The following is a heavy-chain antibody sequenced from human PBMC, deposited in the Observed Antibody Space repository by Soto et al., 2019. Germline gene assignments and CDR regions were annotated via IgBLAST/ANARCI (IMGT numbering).Heavy chain of an antibody. D-gene: IGHD6-19*01. CDR1: GFTFSYFS. V-gene: IGHV3-23*01. J-gene: IGHJ4*02. Sequence: EVQLFESGGGLVQPGGSLRLSCAASGFTFSYFSMSWVRQTPATGLEWVSGVSGGGATTYYADSVKGRFTISRDNSKNTLYLQINSLRAEDTAVYYCAKQAGYSSDPFDYWGQGTLVTVSS. CDR3: AKQAGYSSDPFDY. CDR2: VSGGGATT.